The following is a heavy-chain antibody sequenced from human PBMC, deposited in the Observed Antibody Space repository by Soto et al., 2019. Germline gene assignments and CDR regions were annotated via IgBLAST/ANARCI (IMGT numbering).Heavy chain of an antibody. D-gene: IGHD4-17*01. CDR1: GFTFRTYS. V-gene: IGHV3-48*01. Sequence: GGSLRLSCVASGFTFRTYSMNWVRQAPGKGLEWVSHIDTTSDTIYYAESVKGRFTLSRDNAKNSLYLQMDSLRGDDTAVYYCARDPVYVDFTGNAFDMWGQGTMVTVSS. CDR2: IDTTSDTI. J-gene: IGHJ3*02. CDR3: ARDPVYVDFTGNAFDM.